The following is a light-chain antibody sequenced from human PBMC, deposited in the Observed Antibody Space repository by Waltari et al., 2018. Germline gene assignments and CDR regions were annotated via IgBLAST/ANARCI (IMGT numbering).Light chain of an antibody. V-gene: IGLV2-23*02. Sequence: QSALTQPASVSGSPGQSITISCTGASSDFGSYNLVSWYQQHPGKAPKVMIYEVTKRPSGCSDLFAGSRSGNTASLTISGLQPEDEADYYCCSYAGSGTLDVVFGGGTKLTVL. CDR2: EVT. CDR3: CSYAGSGTLDVV. J-gene: IGLJ2*01. CDR1: SSDFGSYNL.